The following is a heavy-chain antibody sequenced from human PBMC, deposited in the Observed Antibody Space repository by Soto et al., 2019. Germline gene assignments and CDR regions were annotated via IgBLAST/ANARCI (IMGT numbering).Heavy chain of an antibody. J-gene: IGHJ6*02. D-gene: IGHD3-10*01. CDR1: GYSFTSYW. CDR2: IYPGDSDT. CDR3: ARQDSHYYGSGSYYNMDV. Sequence: GESLKISCKGSGYSFTSYWIGWVRQMPVKGLEWMGIIYPGDSDTRYSPSFQGQVTISADKSISTAYLQWSSLKASDTAMYYCARQDSHYYGSGSYYNMDVWGQGTTVTVSS. V-gene: IGHV5-51*01.